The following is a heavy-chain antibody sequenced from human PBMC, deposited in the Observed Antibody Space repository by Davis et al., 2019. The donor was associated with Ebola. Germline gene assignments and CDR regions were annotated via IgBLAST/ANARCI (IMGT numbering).Heavy chain of an antibody. CDR2: MYPGDSDT. V-gene: IGHV5-51*01. J-gene: IGHJ4*02. CDR3: TRSISYRGSNSDY. D-gene: IGHD4-23*01. CDR1: GYSFTTYW. Sequence: GESLKISCKGSGYSFTTYWIGWVRQMPGKGLEWMGIMYPGDSDTRYSPSFQGPVTISVDQSISTAYLQLSSLTASDTAMYYCTRSISYRGSNSDYWGQGTLVTVSS.